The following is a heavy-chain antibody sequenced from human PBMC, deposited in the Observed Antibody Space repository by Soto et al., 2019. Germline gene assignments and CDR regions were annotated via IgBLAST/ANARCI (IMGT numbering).Heavy chain of an antibody. J-gene: IGHJ5*02. D-gene: IGHD3-10*01. CDR3: ARGRSFSYDSTPPPMFDP. V-gene: IGHV3-13*01. CDR1: GFAFSTFD. CDR2: IGTLSDA. Sequence: GGSLRLSCAGSGFAFSTFDIHWVRQAPGKGLEWVSGIGTLSDAFYAASVQGRFTISRQNAKNSVYLQMNSLRAGDTAFYYCARGRSFSYDSTPPPMFDPWGQGTLVTVSS.